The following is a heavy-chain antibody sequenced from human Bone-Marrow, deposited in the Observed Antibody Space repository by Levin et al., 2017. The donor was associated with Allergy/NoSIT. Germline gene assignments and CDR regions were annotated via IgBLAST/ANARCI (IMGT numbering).Heavy chain of an antibody. D-gene: IGHD2-21*01. V-gene: IGHV3-33*01. Sequence: GGSLRLSCAVSGFGLLTFGIQWVRQSPGKGLEWVAAMGHDETYNFYADSVKGRFTMSRDISKNTGYLQMTSLRPEDTAVYYCARSLAYGRDVWGQGTAVTVSS. J-gene: IGHJ6*02. CDR1: GFGLLTFG. CDR2: MGHDETYN. CDR3: ARSLAYGRDV.